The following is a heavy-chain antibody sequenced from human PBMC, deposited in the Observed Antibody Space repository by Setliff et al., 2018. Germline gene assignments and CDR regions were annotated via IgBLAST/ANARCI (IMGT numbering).Heavy chain of an antibody. J-gene: IGHJ6*02. Sequence: PSETLSLTCTVSGGSLRNYYWSWIRQPPGKGLELLGYIYYTGNTNYNSSLKIRVTISVDMSRNQVSLRLNSVTAADTAVYFCARDRSAYRYGLDVWGLGTTVTVSS. V-gene: IGHV4-59*01. CDR2: IYYTGNT. CDR3: ARDRSAYRYGLDV. CDR1: GGSLRNYY. D-gene: IGHD3-16*02.